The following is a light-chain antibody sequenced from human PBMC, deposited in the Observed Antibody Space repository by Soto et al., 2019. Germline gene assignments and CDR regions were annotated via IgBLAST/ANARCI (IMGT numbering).Light chain of an antibody. Sequence: DIQMTQSPSSLSASVGDRVTITCQASQDISNYLNWYQQKPGKAPKLLICDASNLETGVLSRFSGSGSGTDFTFTISSLQPEDIETYYCQQYDNLPPALTFGGGTKVEIK. CDR1: QDISNY. J-gene: IGKJ4*01. CDR2: DAS. CDR3: QQYDNLPPALT. V-gene: IGKV1-33*01.